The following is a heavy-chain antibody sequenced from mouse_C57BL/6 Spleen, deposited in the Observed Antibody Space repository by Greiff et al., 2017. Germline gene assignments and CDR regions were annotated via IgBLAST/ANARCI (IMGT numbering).Heavy chain of an antibody. Sequence: QVQLKQSGAELAKPGASVKMSCKASGYTFTSYSMHWVKQRPGQGLEWIGLINPSSGDTKYNQKFKNKATLTADKSSSTAYMQLSSLTSEDSAVYYCARAAERNYFDYWGQGTTLTVSS. V-gene: IGHV1-4*01. CDR3: ARAAERNYFDY. CDR1: GYTFTSYS. CDR2: INPSSGDT. J-gene: IGHJ2*01.